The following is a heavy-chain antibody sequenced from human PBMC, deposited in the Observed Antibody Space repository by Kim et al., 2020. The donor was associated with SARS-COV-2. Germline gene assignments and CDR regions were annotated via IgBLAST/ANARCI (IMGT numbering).Heavy chain of an antibody. D-gene: IGHD3-22*01. V-gene: IGHV1-69*13. CDR2: IIPIFGTA. CDR1: GGTFSSYA. J-gene: IGHJ5*02. Sequence: SVKVSCKASGGTFSSYAISWVRQAPGQGLEWMGGIIPIFGTANYAQKFQGRVTITADESTSTAYMELSSLRSEDTAVYYCARDMDSSGYGRWFDPWGQGTLVTVSS. CDR3: ARDMDSSGYGRWFDP.